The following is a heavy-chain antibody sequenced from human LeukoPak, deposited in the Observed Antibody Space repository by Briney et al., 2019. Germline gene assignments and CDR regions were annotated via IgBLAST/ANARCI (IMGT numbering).Heavy chain of an antibody. V-gene: IGHV5-51*01. CDR3: ASSSIAARQRLYYYMDV. CDR1: GYSFTSYW. J-gene: IGHJ6*03. D-gene: IGHD6-6*01. CDR2: IYPGDSDT. Sequence: GESLKISCKGSGYSFTSYWIGWVRQMPGKGLEWMGIIYPGDSDTRYSPSFQGQVTISADKSISTAYLQWSSLKASDTAMYYCASSSIAARQRLYYYMDVWGKGATVTVSS.